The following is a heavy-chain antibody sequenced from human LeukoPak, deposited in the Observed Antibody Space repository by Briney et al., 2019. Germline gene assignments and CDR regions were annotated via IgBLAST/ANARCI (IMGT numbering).Heavy chain of an antibody. J-gene: IGHJ3*02. CDR3: TSNYYSDSSGYYPILLFDI. CDR2: IRSKAYGETT. CDR1: GFTFGDYA. V-gene: IGHV3-49*04. D-gene: IGHD3-22*01. Sequence: GGSLRLSCTASGFTFGDYAMTWVRQAPGKGLEWVGFIRSKAYGETTEYAASVRGRFTISRDDSKSIAYLQMNSLKTEDTAVYYCTSNYYSDSSGYYPILLFDIWGQGTMVTVSS.